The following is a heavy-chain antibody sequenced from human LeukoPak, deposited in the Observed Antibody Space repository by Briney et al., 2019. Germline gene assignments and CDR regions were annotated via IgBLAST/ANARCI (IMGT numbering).Heavy chain of an antibody. V-gene: IGHV1-18*01. CDR3: ARASCSGGRCSSHTTHFFDS. D-gene: IGHD2-15*01. J-gene: IGHJ4*02. CDR2: ISAYNGNT. Sequence: ASVKVSCKASGYTFTSYGISWVRQAPGQGLEWMGWISAYNGNTNYAQKLQGRVTMTTDTSTSTAYMELRSLRSDDTAVYYCARASCSGGRCSSHTTHFFDSWGQGTLVTVSS. CDR1: GYTFTSYG.